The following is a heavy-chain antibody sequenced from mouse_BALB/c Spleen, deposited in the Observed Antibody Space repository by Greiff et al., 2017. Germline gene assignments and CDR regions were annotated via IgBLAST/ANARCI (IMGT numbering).Heavy chain of an antibody. V-gene: IGHV1S137*01. CDR3: AREHYFDY. J-gene: IGHJ2*01. CDR2: ISTYYGDA. Sequence: VKLQESGAELVRPGVSVKISCKGSGYTFTDYAMHWVKQSHAKSLEWIGVISTYYGDASYNQKFKGKATMTVDKSSSTAYMELARLTSEDSAIYYCAREHYFDYWGQGTTLTVSS. CDR1: GYTFTDYA.